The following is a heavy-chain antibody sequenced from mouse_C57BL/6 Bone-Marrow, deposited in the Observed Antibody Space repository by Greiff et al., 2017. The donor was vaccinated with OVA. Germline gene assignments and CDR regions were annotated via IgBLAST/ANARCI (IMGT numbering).Heavy chain of an antibody. J-gene: IGHJ1*03. CDR2: IDPEDGET. Sequence: EVQLQQSGAELVKPGASVKLSCTASGFTFNDYYMHWVKQRPEQGLEWIGRIDPEDGETKYAPKFQGKATIPADTTSNTAYLQLSSLTSEDTAVYYCAGCNDGYYCFDVWGTGTTVTVAS. CDR3: AGCNDGYYCFDV. CDR1: GFTFNDYY. D-gene: IGHD2-3*01. V-gene: IGHV14-2*01.